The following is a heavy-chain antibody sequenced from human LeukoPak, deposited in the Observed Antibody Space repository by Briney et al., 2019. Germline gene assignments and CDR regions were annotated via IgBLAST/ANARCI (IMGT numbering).Heavy chain of an antibody. CDR1: GYSFNTYW. Sequence: GESLKISCKGSGYSFNTYWIAWVRQAPGQGLEWMGIINPLGNGASYAQKFQGRVTMTRDTSTSTVYMELRSLRSEDTAVYYCARIPRLLDSSFGYWGQGTLVTVSS. J-gene: IGHJ4*02. D-gene: IGHD2-15*01. CDR3: ARIPRLLDSSFGY. CDR2: INPLGNGA. V-gene: IGHV1-46*02.